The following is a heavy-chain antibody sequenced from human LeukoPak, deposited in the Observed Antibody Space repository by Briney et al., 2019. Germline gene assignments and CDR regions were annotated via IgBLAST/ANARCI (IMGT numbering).Heavy chain of an antibody. CDR3: ARWWYSSRLYYFDY. CDR2: IYSGGST. Sequence: GGSLRLSCAASGLTVSNNYMSWVRQAPGKGLEWLSVIYSGGSTYYADSVKGRFTISRDNSKNTLYLQMNSLRAEDTAVYYCARWWYSSRLYYFDYWGQGTLVTVSS. CDR1: GLTVSNNY. D-gene: IGHD6-13*01. V-gene: IGHV3-53*01. J-gene: IGHJ4*02.